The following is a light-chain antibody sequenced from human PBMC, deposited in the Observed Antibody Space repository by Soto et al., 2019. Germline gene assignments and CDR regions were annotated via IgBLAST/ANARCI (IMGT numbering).Light chain of an antibody. Sequence: EIVLTQSPGTMSLFPGERATLSCRASQTITSTHLAWYQQKPGQAPRLLIYGVSNRASGFPDRFSGSGSGTVFTLTISGLEPDAFAVYYCQHYGAAPRTFGQGTKVEI. V-gene: IGKV3-20*01. CDR1: QTITSTH. CDR2: GVS. CDR3: QHYGAAPRT. J-gene: IGKJ1*01.